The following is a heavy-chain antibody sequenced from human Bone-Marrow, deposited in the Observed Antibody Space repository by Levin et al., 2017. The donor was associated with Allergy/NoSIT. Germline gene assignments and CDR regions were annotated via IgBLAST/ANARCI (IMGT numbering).Heavy chain of an antibody. CDR2: ISYSGST. J-gene: IGHJ5*02. Sequence: SETLSLTCTVSGGSISSGDYYWSWIRQSPGRGLEWIGYISYSGSTYYNPSLKSRVTMSLDMSKNQFSLNLRSVTAADTAVYYCAREETAMVDNWFDPWGQGTLVTVSS. V-gene: IGHV4-30-4*01. CDR1: GGSISSGDYY. D-gene: IGHD5-18*01. CDR3: AREETAMVDNWFDP.